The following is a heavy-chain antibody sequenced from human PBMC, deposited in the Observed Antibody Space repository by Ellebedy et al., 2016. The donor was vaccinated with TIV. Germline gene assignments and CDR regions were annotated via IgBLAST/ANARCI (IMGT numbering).Heavy chain of an antibody. Sequence: GESLKISCAASGFTFSNYAISWVRQAPGKGLEWVSGSISSGGSTYYTDSVKGRFTMSRENSKNTLYLQMNSLRAEDTAVYYCAKSSVAATACFDHWGQGTLVTVSS. CDR2: SISSGGST. J-gene: IGHJ4*02. D-gene: IGHD6-13*01. CDR1: GFTFSNYA. CDR3: AKSSVAATACFDH. V-gene: IGHV3-23*01.